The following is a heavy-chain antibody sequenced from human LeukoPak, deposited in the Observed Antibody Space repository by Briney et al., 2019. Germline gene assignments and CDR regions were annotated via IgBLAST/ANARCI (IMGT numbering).Heavy chain of an antibody. D-gene: IGHD3-10*01. CDR2: IVVCSGNT. V-gene: IGHV1-58*01. J-gene: IGHJ4*02. CDR1: GFTFTSSA. Sequence: SVKVSCKASGFTFTSSAVQWVRQARGQRLEWIGWIVVCSGNTNYAQKFQERVTITRDMSTSTAYMELSSLRSEGTAVYYCARGLKPSYYGSGSRGQGYWGQGTLVTVSS. CDR3: ARGLKPSYYGSGSRGQGY.